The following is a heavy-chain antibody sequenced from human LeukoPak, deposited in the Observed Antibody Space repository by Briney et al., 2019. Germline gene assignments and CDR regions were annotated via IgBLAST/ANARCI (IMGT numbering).Heavy chain of an antibody. CDR3: ARLLLWFDP. CDR2: IYYSGST. J-gene: IGHJ5*02. CDR1: GGSISSSSYY. Sequence: SETLSLTCTVSGGSISSSSYYWGWIRQPPGKGLEWIGSIYYSGSTYYNPSLKSRVTISVDTSKNQFSLKLSSVTAADTAVYYCARLLLWFDPWGQGTLVTDSS. V-gene: IGHV4-39*01. D-gene: IGHD2-15*01.